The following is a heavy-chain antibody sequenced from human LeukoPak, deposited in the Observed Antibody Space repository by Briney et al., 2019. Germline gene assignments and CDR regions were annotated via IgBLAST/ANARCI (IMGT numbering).Heavy chain of an antibody. CDR2: IYYSGST. CDR3: ARIGGSGSYYPPYFDY. D-gene: IGHD3-10*01. CDR1: GGSISSYY. V-gene: IGHV4-59*08. J-gene: IGHJ4*02. Sequence: SETLFLTCTVSGGSISSYYWSWIRQPPGKGLEWIGYIYYSGSTNYNPSLKSRVTISVDTSKNQFSLKLSSVTAADTAVYYCARIGGSGSYYPPYFDYWGQGTLVTVSS.